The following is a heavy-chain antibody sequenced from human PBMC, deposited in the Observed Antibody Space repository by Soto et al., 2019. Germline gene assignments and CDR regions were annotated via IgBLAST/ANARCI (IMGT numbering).Heavy chain of an antibody. CDR1: GGAFSGYN. CDR2: INHSGRT. V-gene: IGHV4-34*01. Sequence: PSETLSVTCAVYGGAFSGYNWSWIRQPPGKGLEWIGEINHSGRTNYNPSLKSRVTISVDTSKNQFSLKLSSVTAADTAMYYCARGTRVRLYGMDVWGQGTTVTVSS. J-gene: IGHJ6*02. CDR3: ARGTRVRLYGMDV. D-gene: IGHD3-10*01.